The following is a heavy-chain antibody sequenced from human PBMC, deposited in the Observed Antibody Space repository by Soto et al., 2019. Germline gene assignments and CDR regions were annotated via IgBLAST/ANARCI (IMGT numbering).Heavy chain of an antibody. Sequence: ASVKVSCKASGYTFTSYYMHWVRQAPGQGLEWMGIINPSGGSTSYAQKFQGRVTMTRDTSTSTVYMELSSLRSEDTAVYYCARTAYCGGDCYPIFDYWGQGTLVTVSS. V-gene: IGHV1-46*01. CDR2: INPSGGST. CDR1: GYTFTSYY. CDR3: ARTAYCGGDCYPIFDY. D-gene: IGHD2-21*02. J-gene: IGHJ4*02.